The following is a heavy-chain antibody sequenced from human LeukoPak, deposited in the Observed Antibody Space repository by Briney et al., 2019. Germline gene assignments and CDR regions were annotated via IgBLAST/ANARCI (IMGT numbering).Heavy chain of an antibody. D-gene: IGHD1-26*01. CDR3: AKRCPHKRGFDY. J-gene: IGHJ4*02. V-gene: IGHV3-23*01. Sequence: GGSLRLSCAASGFTFGSYAMSWVRQAQGKGLEWVSAISGSGGSTYYADSVKGRFTISKDNSKNTLYLQMNSLRAEDTAVYYCAKRCPHKRGFDYWGQGTLVTVSS. CDR2: ISGSGGST. CDR1: GFTFGSYA.